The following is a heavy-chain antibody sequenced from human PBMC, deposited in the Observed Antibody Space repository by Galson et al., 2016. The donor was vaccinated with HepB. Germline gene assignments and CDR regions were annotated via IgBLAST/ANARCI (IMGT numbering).Heavy chain of an antibody. CDR2: IYIRGST. CDR1: GFIVSSNY. CDR3: ARQAYYYSSGYYYPLGY. V-gene: IGHV3-53*01. J-gene: IGHJ4*02. Sequence: SLRLSCAASGFIVSSNYMTWVRQAPGKGLXWVSYIYIRGSTYYADSVKGRFTISSDNSKNTLYLKMNSLRAEDTAGYYCARQAYYYSSGYYYPLGYWGQGTXXTVSS. D-gene: IGHD3-22*01.